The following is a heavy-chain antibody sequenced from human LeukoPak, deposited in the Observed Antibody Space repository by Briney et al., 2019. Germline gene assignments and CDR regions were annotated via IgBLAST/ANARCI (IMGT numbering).Heavy chain of an antibody. J-gene: IGHJ4*02. CDR3: AKATTASPRNFDY. Sequence: GGSLRLSCAASGFTFSSYAMSWVRQAPGKGLEWVSSISTSGGSTYYADSVRGRFTISRDNPKNTLHLQMNSLRAQDTAVYYCAKATTASPRNFDYWGQGTLVTVSS. V-gene: IGHV3-23*01. CDR2: ISTSGGST. CDR1: GFTFSSYA. D-gene: IGHD2-21*02.